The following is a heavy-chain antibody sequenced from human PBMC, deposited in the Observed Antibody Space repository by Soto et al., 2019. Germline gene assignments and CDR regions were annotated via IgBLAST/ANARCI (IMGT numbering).Heavy chain of an antibody. J-gene: IGHJ4*02. CDR1: GYTFTRNG. CDR2: ISVYNGNT. Sequence: QVHLVQSGAEVKKPGASVKVSCKASGYTFTRNGITWVRQSPRQGLEWMGWISVYNGNTNYAQKFRGRVTMTTDTSTSTVYMELTSLGSDDTAVYYCARPQLRYCGGDCSLDYWGQGTLVTVSS. V-gene: IGHV1-18*04. CDR3: ARPQLRYCGGDCSLDY. D-gene: IGHD2-21*02.